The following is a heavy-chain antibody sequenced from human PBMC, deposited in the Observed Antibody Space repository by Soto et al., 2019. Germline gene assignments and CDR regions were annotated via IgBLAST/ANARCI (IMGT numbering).Heavy chain of an antibody. D-gene: IGHD2-2*01. CDR1: GYTFTGYY. CDR3: ARPCSSTSCFRRDYYYGMDV. J-gene: IGHJ6*02. V-gene: IGHV1-2*04. Sequence: ASVKVSCKASGYTFTGYYLHWVRQAPGQGLEWMGWINPNSGGTLYAETFQDSVTMTRDTSIRTAFMDLGRLTSDDTAVYYCARPCSSTSCFRRDYYYGMDVWGQGTTVTVS. CDR2: INPNSGGT.